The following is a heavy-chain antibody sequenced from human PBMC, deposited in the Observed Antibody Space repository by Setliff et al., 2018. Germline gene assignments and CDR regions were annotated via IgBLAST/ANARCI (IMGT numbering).Heavy chain of an antibody. CDR3: ARRGGYYPIDY. Sequence: GGSLRLSCAASEFTFSTYDMSWVRQAPGKGLEWVSAISASGDTTYYADSVRGRLTISRDNSKSTLYLQMNSLRAEDTALYYCARRGGYYPIDYWGQGILVTVSS. D-gene: IGHD3-22*01. CDR1: EFTFSTYD. CDR2: ISASGDTT. V-gene: IGHV3-23*01. J-gene: IGHJ4*02.